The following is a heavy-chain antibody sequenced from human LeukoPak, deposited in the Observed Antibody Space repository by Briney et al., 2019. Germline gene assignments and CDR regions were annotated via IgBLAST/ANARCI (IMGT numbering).Heavy chain of an antibody. Sequence: GGSLGLSCAASGFTLSSYAMSWVRQAPGKGPEWVSAISGSGGSTYYADSVKGRFTISRDNSKNTLYLQMNSLRAEDTAVYYCAKGPWYYYDSSGPQWGQGTLVTVSS. CDR2: ISGSGGST. J-gene: IGHJ4*02. CDR1: GFTLSSYA. D-gene: IGHD3-22*01. V-gene: IGHV3-23*01. CDR3: AKGPWYYYDSSGPQ.